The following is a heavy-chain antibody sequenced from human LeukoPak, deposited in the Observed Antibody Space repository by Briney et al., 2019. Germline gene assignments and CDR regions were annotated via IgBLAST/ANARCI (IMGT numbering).Heavy chain of an antibody. CDR3: ARLDCISNTCYNY. Sequence: PSENLSLTCNVSGDSITSDYWSWIRQSPGRGLEWIGYINYGGNSHYNPSLNSRITISVNRSNKQVSLKMRSMTAADTAVYYCARLDCISNTCYNYWAPGTLGTVSS. J-gene: IGHJ4*02. V-gene: IGHV4-59*08. CDR2: INYGGNS. CDR1: GDSITSDY. D-gene: IGHD3-10*01.